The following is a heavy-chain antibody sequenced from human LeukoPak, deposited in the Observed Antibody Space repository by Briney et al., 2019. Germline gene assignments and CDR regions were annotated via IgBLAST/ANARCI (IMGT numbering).Heavy chain of an antibody. CDR1: EFTFSSYA. CDR3: ARAPTTVTTVYY. D-gene: IGHD4-17*01. J-gene: IGHJ4*02. CDR2: ISYDGSNK. Sequence: GRSLRLSCAASEFTFSSYAMHWVRQAPGKGLEWVAVISYDGSNKYYADSVKGRFTISRDNSKNTLYLQMNSLRAEDTAVYYCARAPTTVTTVYYWGQGTLVTVSS. V-gene: IGHV3-30-3*01.